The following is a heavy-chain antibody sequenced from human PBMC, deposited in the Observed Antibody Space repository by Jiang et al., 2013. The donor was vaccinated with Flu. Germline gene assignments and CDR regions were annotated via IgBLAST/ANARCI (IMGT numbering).Heavy chain of an antibody. CDR2: ISYDGSNK. CDR3: ARVLYYYDSSGPPFDY. D-gene: IGHD3-22*01. CDR1: GFTFSSYA. J-gene: IGHJ4*02. Sequence: GGGVVQPGRSLRLSCAASGFTFSSYAMHWVRQAPGKGLEWVAVISYDGSNKYYADSVKGRFTISRDNSKNTLYLQMNSLRAEDTAVYYCARVLYYYDSSGPPFDYWGQGTLVTVSS. V-gene: IGHV3-30*14.